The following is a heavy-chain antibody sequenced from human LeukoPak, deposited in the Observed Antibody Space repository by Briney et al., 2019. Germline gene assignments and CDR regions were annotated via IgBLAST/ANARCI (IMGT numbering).Heavy chain of an antibody. CDR3: ARSSLDGYIIEHDAFDI. J-gene: IGHJ3*02. CDR1: GGTFSNYA. D-gene: IGHD5-24*01. CDR2: IIPMFGTA. V-gene: IGHV1-69*01. Sequence: SVKVSCKASGGTFSNYAISWVRQAPGQGLEWMGGIIPMFGTAHYAQKFQGRVTITADESTSTAYMELRSLRSEDTAVYYCARSSLDGYIIEHDAFDIWGQGTMVTVSS.